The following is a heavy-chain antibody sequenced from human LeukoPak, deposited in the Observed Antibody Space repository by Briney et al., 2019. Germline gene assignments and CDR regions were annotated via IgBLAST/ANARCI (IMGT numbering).Heavy chain of an antibody. D-gene: IGHD5-24*01. Sequence: SETLSLTCTVSGTFVSGFYWTWIRQPPGEGLEGIGFIYSTGTTSYNSSLQSRVTISVDTSKNQCSLKLKSVIAADTAIYYCGGRWRGTIDYWGQGTLVAVPS. V-gene: IGHV4-4*09. CDR2: IYSTGTT. CDR1: GTFVSGFY. J-gene: IGHJ4*02. CDR3: GGRWRGTIDY.